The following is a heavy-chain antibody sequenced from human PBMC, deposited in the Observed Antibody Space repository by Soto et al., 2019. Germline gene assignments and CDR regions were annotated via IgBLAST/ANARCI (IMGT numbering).Heavy chain of an antibody. CDR2: ISGSGGST. D-gene: IGHD4-17*01. CDR1: GFTFSSYA. Sequence: EVQLLESGGGLVQPGGSLRLSCAASGFTFSSYAMRWVRQAPGTGLEWVSAISGSGGSTYYAASVKGRFTISRDNSKNPLYLQMNSLRAEDTAVYYCAKVGGTVTTRRGAFDIWGQGTMVTVSS. V-gene: IGHV3-23*01. J-gene: IGHJ3*02. CDR3: AKVGGTVTTRRGAFDI.